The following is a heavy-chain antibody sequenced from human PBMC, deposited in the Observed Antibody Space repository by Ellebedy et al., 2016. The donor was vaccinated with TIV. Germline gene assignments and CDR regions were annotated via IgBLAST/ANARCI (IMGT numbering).Heavy chain of an antibody. D-gene: IGHD5-18*01. V-gene: IGHV3-30*04. CDR3: AREYSYESREYYFDC. J-gene: IGHJ4*02. CDR1: GFSFTSYA. Sequence: GESLKISCAASGFSFTSYAMHWVRQAPGKGLEWVAVISYDGSDGYYTNSVKGRFTISRDNSKNTLYLQMNSLRAEDSAVYYCAREYSYESREYYFDCWGQGTLVTVSS. CDR2: ISYDGSDG.